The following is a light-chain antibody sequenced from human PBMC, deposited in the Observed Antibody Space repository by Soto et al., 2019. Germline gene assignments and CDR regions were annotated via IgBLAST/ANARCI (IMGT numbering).Light chain of an antibody. V-gene: IGKV3-15*01. CDR2: GAS. CDR1: QSVGSK. J-gene: IGKJ1*01. CDR3: QQYNNWPRT. Sequence: EIVMTQSTATLSVSQGERATLSCRASQSVGSKLAWYQQKPGQAPRLLMYGASTRATVIPARFRGSGSGTEFTLTSSSLQSEEFENYSCQQYNNWPRTFGQGTKVERK.